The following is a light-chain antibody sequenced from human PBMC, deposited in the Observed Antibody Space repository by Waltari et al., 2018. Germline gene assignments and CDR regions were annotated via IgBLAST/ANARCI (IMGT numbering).Light chain of an antibody. CDR3: SSHTSTVPHV. Sequence: QSALTQPAFVSGSPGQSITISCPGTSHDVGGYCYVSWYQQYPGKAPQLVIYEVSYRASGISTRFSGSKSGNTASLTISGLQAEDEADYYCSSHTSTVPHVFGTGTRVTVV. CDR2: EVS. CDR1: SHDVGGYCY. J-gene: IGLJ1*01. V-gene: IGLV2-14*01.